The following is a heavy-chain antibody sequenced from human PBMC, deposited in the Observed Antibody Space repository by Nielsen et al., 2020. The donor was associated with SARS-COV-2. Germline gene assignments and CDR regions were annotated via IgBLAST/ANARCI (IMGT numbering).Heavy chain of an antibody. CDR1: GFTFSSYA. Sequence: GESLKISCAASGFTFSSYAMSWVRQAPGKGLEWVSAISGSGGSTSYADSVKGRFTISRDNAKNTLYLQMNSLRDEDTAVYYCARDSDSFAYSRADDWGQGTLVTVSS. CDR3: ARDSDSFAYSRADD. J-gene: IGHJ4*02. CDR2: ISGSGGST. V-gene: IGHV3-23*01. D-gene: IGHD5-18*01.